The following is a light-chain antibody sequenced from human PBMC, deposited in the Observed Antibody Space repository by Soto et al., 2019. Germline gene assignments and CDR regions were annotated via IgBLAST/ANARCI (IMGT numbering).Light chain of an antibody. V-gene: IGLV2-8*01. CDR3: SSHAVSNNYV. CDR2: EVS. J-gene: IGLJ1*01. Sequence: QSVLTQPPSASGSPGQSVTISCTGTSSDVGGYNYVSWYQQHPGKAPKLIIYEVSKRPSGVPDRFSGSKSGNTASLTVSGLQAEDEADYYCSSHAVSNNYVVGTGTKVTVL. CDR1: SSDVGGYNY.